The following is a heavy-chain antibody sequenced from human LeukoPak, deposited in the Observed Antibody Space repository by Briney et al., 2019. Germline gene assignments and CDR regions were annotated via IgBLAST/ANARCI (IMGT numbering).Heavy chain of an antibody. CDR3: ARLSSTSFNWFDP. Sequence: SETLSLTCTVSGGSISSYYCSWIRQPPGKGLEWIGYIYYSGSTNYNPSLKSRVTISVDTSKNQFSLKLSSVTAADTAVYYCARLSSTSFNWFDPWGQGTLVTVSS. D-gene: IGHD2-2*01. J-gene: IGHJ5*02. CDR1: GGSISSYY. V-gene: IGHV4-59*01. CDR2: IYYSGST.